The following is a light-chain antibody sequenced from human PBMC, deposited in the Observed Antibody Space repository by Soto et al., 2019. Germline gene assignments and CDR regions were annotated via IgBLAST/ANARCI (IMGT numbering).Light chain of an antibody. Sequence: EIVLTQSPGALSLSAAERSTLSCMASQNVRTVLDWSQQKPGQAPRLLIYDASNRATGIPARFSGSGSGTDFTLTISSLEPEDFAVYYCQQRSNWPPITFGQATRLENK. CDR3: QQRSNWPPIT. CDR1: QNVRTV. V-gene: IGKV3-11*01. CDR2: DAS. J-gene: IGKJ5*01.